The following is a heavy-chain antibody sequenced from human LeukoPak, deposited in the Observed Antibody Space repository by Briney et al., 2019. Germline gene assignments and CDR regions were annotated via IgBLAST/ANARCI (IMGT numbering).Heavy chain of an antibody. CDR3: ARPRLSSGWEGYYFDY. CDR1: GGSFSGYY. CDR2: INHSGST. V-gene: IGHV4-34*01. D-gene: IGHD6-19*01. Sequence: PSETLSLTCAVYGGSFSGYYWSWIRQPPGKGLEWIGEINHSGSTNYNPSLKSRVTISVDTSKNQFSLKLSSVTAADTAVYYCARPRLSSGWEGYYFDYWGQGTLVTVSS. J-gene: IGHJ4*02.